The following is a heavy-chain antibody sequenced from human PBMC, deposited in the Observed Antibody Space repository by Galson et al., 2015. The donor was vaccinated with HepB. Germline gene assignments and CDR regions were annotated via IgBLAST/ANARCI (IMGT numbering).Heavy chain of an antibody. Sequence: PALVKPTQTLTLTCTFSGFSLSSTGVGVGWIRQPPGKALEWLAVIYWDDDDRYSPSLKSRLKITKDTSKNQVVLTMTNMDSVDTATYYCAHVMITFGGVIGPDAFDIWGQGTMVTVSS. J-gene: IGHJ3*02. CDR3: AHVMITFGGVIGPDAFDI. CDR2: IYWDDDD. D-gene: IGHD3-16*02. V-gene: IGHV2-5*02. CDR1: GFSLSSTGVG.